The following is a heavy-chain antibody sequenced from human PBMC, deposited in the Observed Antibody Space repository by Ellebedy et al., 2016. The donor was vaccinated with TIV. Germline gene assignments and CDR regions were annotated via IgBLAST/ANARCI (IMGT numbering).Heavy chain of an antibody. D-gene: IGHD5-18*01. CDR3: ARDFMGGYRYGAASDY. Sequence: GESLKTSCAAPGFTFGRYRMNLLRQAPGQGLARVSYIGCSGTTIHHADSVKGRFTISRDNAKNSLYLQMNSVRAEDTAVYYCARDFMGGYRYGAASDYWGQGTLVTVSS. CDR2: IGCSGTTI. V-gene: IGHV3-48*04. CDR1: GFTFGRYR. J-gene: IGHJ4*02.